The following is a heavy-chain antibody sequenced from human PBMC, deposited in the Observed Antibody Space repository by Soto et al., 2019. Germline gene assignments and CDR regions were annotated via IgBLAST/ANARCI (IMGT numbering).Heavy chain of an antibody. V-gene: IGHV4-59*01. D-gene: IGHD3-22*01. Sequence: SETLSLTCTVSGGSISSYYWSWIRQPPGKGLEWIGYIYYSGSTNYNPSLKSRVTISVDTSKNQFSLKLSSVTAADTAVYYCARASDYYDSSGYHERFYYYYYGMDVWGQGTTVTVSS. J-gene: IGHJ6*02. CDR2: IYYSGST. CDR1: GGSISSYY. CDR3: ARASDYYDSSGYHERFYYYYYGMDV.